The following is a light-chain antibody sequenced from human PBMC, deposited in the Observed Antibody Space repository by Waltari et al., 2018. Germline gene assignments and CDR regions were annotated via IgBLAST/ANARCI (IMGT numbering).Light chain of an antibody. CDR2: YKSDSDN. CDR3: LTWHSSAWV. CDR1: RAINAATHR. Sequence: QAVLTQPSFLSASPGASASLTCPLHRAINAATHRIHWYQQKPGSPPQYLLRYKSDSDNQRGSGVPSRFSGSKDTSANAGILLISGLQSEDEADYYCLTWHSSAWVFGGGTKLTVL. J-gene: IGLJ3*02. V-gene: IGLV5-45*03.